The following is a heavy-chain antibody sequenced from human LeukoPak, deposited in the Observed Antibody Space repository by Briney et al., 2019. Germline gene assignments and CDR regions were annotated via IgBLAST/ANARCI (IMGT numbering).Heavy chain of an antibody. CDR2: ISYDGSNK. Sequence: PGGSLRLSCAASGFTFSSYGMHWVRQAPGKGLEWVAVISYDGSNKYYADSVKGRFTISRDNSKNTLYLQMNSLRAEDTAVYYCAKGKVGDSSRTLAYWGQGTLVTVSS. J-gene: IGHJ4*02. D-gene: IGHD6-13*01. CDR1: GFTFSSYG. CDR3: AKGKVGDSSRTLAY. V-gene: IGHV3-30*18.